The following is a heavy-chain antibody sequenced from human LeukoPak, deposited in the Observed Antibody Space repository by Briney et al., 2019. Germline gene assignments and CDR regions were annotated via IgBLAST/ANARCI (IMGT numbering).Heavy chain of an antibody. V-gene: IGHV4-59*01. CDR3: ARGGVVPAAIGAFDI. CDR2: IYYSGST. J-gene: IGHJ3*02. D-gene: IGHD2-2*01. CDR1: GGSISSYY. Sequence: SETLSLTCTVSGGSISSYYWSWIRQPPGKGLEWIGYIYYSGSTNYNPSLKSRVTKSVDTSKNQFSLKLSSVTAADTAVYYCARGGVVPAAIGAFDIWGQGTMVTVSS.